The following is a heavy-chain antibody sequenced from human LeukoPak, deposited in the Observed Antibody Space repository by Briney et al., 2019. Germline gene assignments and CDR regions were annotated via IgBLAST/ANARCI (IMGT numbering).Heavy chain of an antibody. Sequence: PGGSLRLSCAASGFTFTTYWMHWVRQAPGKGLVWVSHINSDGSITSYADSVKGRFTISRDNAKNTLYLQMNSLRAEDTAVYYCARDAVDTANDVWGQGTTVTVSS. J-gene: IGHJ6*02. CDR3: ARDAVDTANDV. CDR1: GFTFTTYW. V-gene: IGHV3-74*01. D-gene: IGHD5-18*01. CDR2: INSDGSIT.